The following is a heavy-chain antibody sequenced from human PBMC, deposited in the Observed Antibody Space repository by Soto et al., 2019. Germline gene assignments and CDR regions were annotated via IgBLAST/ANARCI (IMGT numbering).Heavy chain of an antibody. V-gene: IGHV4-59*12. J-gene: IGHJ4*02. D-gene: IGHD2-15*01. Sequence: ASETLSLTCIVSGDSISPYYWSWIRKPPGKEVEWIGNIHYSGTTKYNPSLKSRVTISATMSSNQFSLYLQMNSLRAEDTAVYYCAKDWVPTPSRSSAPDYWGQGTLVTVSS. CDR2: IHYSGTT. CDR3: AKDWVPTPSRSSAPDY. CDR1: GDSISPYY.